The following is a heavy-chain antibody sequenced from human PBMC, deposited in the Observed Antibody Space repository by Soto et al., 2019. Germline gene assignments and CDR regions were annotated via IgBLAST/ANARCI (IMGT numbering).Heavy chain of an antibody. CDR3: AREKKTPVVVPAPYAS. CDR1: GYTFTSYG. V-gene: IGHV1-18*01. CDR2: ISAYNGNT. Sequence: ASVKVSCKASGYTFTSYGISWVRQAPGQGLEWMGWISAYNGNTNYAQKLQGRVTMTTDTSTSTAYMELRSLRSDDTAVYYCAREKKTPVVVPAPYASRGQGTLVPVPS. D-gene: IGHD2-15*01. J-gene: IGHJ4*02.